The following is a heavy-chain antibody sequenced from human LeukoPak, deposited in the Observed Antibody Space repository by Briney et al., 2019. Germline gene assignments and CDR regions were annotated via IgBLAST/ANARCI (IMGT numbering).Heavy chain of an antibody. V-gene: IGHV3-43D*04. Sequence: GGSLRLSCAASGFILHNHAMHWVRQAPGKGPEWVSLIDWDSSRTFYTESVKGRFTISRDNSKNSLFLQVNSLRAEDTALYYCARGELPTGWLTDFWGQGTLVTVST. D-gene: IGHD6-19*01. CDR3: ARGELPTGWLTDF. CDR1: GFILHNHA. J-gene: IGHJ4*02. CDR2: IDWDSSRT.